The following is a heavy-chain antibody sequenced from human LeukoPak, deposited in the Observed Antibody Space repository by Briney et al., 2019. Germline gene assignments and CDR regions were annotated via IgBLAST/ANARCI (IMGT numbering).Heavy chain of an antibody. V-gene: IGHV3-30*04. J-gene: IGHJ4*02. CDR2: ISYDGSNK. CDR1: GFTFSSYA. CDR3: ARVFGSVTALKPTSFDY. D-gene: IGHD1-26*01. Sequence: GGSLRLSCAASGFTFSSYAMHWVRQAPGKGLEWVAVISYDGSNKYYADSVKGRFTISRDNSKNTLYLQMNSLRAEDTAVYYCARVFGSVTALKPTSFDYWGQGTLVTVSS.